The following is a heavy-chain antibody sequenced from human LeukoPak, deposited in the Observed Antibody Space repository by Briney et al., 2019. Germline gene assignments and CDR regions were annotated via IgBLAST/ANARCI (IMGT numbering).Heavy chain of an antibody. D-gene: IGHD4-23*01. CDR3: ARDLLNEGNHLDY. Sequence: KASETLSLTCTVSGGSISGSSYYWSWIRQPPGKGLEWIGYIYYSGSTYYNPSLKSRVTISVDTSKNQFSLKLSSVTAADTAVYYCARDLLNEGNHLDYWGQGTLVTVSS. CDR2: IYYSGST. V-gene: IGHV4-30-4*01. J-gene: IGHJ4*02. CDR1: GGSISGSSYY.